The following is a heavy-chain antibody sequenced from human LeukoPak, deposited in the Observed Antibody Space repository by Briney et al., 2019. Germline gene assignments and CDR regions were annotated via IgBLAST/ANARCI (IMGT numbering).Heavy chain of an antibody. D-gene: IGHD3-9*01. CDR2: IWYDGGNK. J-gene: IGHJ4*02. V-gene: IGHV3-33*01. Sequence: GRSLRLSCAASGFTFSSYGMHWVRQAPGKGLEWVAVIWYDGGNKYYADSVKGRFTISRDNSKSTLYLQMNSLRAEDTAVYYCARDLTGRNYFDYWGQGTLVTVSS. CDR3: ARDLTGRNYFDY. CDR1: GFTFSSYG.